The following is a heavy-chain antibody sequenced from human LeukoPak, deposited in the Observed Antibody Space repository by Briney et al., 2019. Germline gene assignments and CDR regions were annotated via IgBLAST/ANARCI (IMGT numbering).Heavy chain of an antibody. D-gene: IGHD1-26*01. CDR1: GGTFNAYY. Sequence: SETLSLTCAVHGGTFNAYYWSWVRQSPGQGLQWIGECNHRGSAHYSPSLKRRFTISINRSRAQVSLTLSSVTAADTAVYFCVRGNSGSYWGDSYYYMDVWGKGTTVTVSS. J-gene: IGHJ6*03. CDR2: CNHRGSA. CDR3: VRGNSGSYWGDSYYYMDV. V-gene: IGHV4-34*01.